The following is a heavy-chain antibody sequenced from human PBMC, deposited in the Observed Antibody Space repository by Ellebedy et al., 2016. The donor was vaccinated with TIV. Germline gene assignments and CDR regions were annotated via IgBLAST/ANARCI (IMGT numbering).Heavy chain of an antibody. CDR3: TKGAWLDY. D-gene: IGHD5-12*01. J-gene: IGHJ4*02. Sequence: GGSLRLXCAASGFTFRTFDMSWVRQAPGKGLEWVSVILGHDGSTYYADSVKGRFTISKDKSKNTLYLQMNSLRAEDTALYYCTKGAWLDYWGQGTLVTVSS. V-gene: IGHV3-23*01. CDR1: GFTFRTFD. CDR2: ILGHDGST.